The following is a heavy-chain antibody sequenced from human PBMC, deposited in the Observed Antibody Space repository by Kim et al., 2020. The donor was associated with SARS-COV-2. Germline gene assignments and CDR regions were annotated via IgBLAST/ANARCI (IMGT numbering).Heavy chain of an antibody. V-gene: IGHV3-11*06. D-gene: IGHD6-25*01. CDR3: ARVPVGAAPYYYYYMDV. J-gene: IGHJ6*03. Sequence: KGRFTISRDNAKNSLYLQMNSLRAEDTAVYYCARVPVGAAPYYYYYMDVWGKGTTVTVSS.